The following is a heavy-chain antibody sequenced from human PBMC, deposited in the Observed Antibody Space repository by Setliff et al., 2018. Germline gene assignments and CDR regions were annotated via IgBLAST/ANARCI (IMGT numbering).Heavy chain of an antibody. J-gene: IGHJ6*03. Sequence: ASVKVSCKLSGKTLTELSIHWVRQAPGKGLEWMGGFDPDDGETVYAQKFQGRVTMTEDTSTNTAYMELSSLRSEDTAVYYRATCVGTSWYDYNFYMDVWGIGTTVTVSS. CDR2: FDPDDGET. CDR3: ATCVGTSWYDYNFYMDV. CDR1: GKTLTELS. D-gene: IGHD1-26*01. V-gene: IGHV1-24*01.